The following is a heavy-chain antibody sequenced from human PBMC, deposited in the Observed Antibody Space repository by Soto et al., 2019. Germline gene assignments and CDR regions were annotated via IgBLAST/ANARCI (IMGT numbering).Heavy chain of an antibody. V-gene: IGHV1-69*01. CDR3: ARGYRENCFYAMDV. Sequence: VQLVQSGAEVKMPGSSVRVSCKASGGSFSKYGISWVRQAPGQGLEWMGGIIPMFGIGNYAEKFLGRVTITADESTSTSHMELSSLRSEDTAVYFCARGYRENCFYAMDVWGQGTTVTVSS. D-gene: IGHD1-26*01. CDR1: GGSFSKYG. J-gene: IGHJ6*02. CDR2: IIPMFGIG.